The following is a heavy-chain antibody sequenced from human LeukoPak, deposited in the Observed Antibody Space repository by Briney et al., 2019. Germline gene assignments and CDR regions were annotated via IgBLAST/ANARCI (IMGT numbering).Heavy chain of an antibody. J-gene: IGHJ4*02. V-gene: IGHV3-48*01. CDR3: ARVPPYDSSGYYWFDY. Sequence: GGSLRLSCAASGFTFSSYSMNWVRQAPGKGLEWVSYISSSSSTIYYADSVKGRFTISRDNAKNSLYLQMNSLRAEDTAVYYCARVPPYDSSGYYWFDYWGQGTLVTVSS. CDR1: GFTFSSYS. CDR2: ISSSSSTI. D-gene: IGHD3-22*01.